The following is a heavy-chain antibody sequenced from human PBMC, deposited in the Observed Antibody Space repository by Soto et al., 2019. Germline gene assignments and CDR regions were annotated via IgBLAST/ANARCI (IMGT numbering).Heavy chain of an antibody. CDR3: AKPWVPSIKDRPPRFDY. D-gene: IGHD6-6*01. CDR1: EFTFSTYA. Sequence: GGSLRLSCAASEFTFSTYAMTWVRQAPGRGLQWVATISDSGDITYYADSVKGRFTISRDNSRNTLYLQMNNLRAEDTALYYCAKPWVPSIKDRPPRFDYWGRGTLVTVS. J-gene: IGHJ4*02. CDR2: ISDSGDIT. V-gene: IGHV3-23*01.